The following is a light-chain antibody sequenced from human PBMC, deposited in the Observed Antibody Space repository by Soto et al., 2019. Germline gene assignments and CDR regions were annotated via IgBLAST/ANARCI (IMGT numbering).Light chain of an antibody. CDR3: QQRSNWPPLT. J-gene: IGKJ4*01. CDR1: QSVSSY. Sequence: EIVLTQSPATLSLSPLEIATLSFMASQSVSSYLAWYQQKPGQAPRLLIYDASNRATGIPARFSGSGSGTDFTLTISSLEPEDFAVYYCQQRSNWPPLTFGQGTKVDI. V-gene: IGKV3-11*01. CDR2: DAS.